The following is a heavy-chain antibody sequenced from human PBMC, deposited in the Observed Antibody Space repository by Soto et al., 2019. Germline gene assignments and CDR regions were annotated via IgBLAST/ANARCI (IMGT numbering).Heavy chain of an antibody. CDR3: AILGGTYYAFDF. CDR2: VGPRGRDT. D-gene: IGHD1-26*01. V-gene: IGHV3-23*01. Sequence: GGSLRLSCAVSGFTINSHAMGWVRQAPGKGLEWVSAVGPRGRDTYYADSVKGRFTISRDNPKNTVSLQMNSLRAEDTAVYYCAILGGTYYAFDFWGQGTLVTV. CDR1: GFTINSHA. J-gene: IGHJ3*01.